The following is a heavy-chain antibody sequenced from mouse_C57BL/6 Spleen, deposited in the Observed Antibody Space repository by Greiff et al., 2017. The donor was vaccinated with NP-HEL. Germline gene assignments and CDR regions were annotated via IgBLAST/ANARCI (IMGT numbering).Heavy chain of an antibody. J-gene: IGHJ4*01. CDR3: ASNGYYGSSYAMDY. CDR1: GFSLTSYG. Sequence: VQLQQSGPGLVAPSQSLSITCTVSGFSLTSYGVDWVRQSPGKGLEWLGVIWGVGSTNYNSALKSRLSISKDNSKSQVFLKMNSLQTDDTAMYYCASNGYYGSSYAMDYWGQGTSVTVSS. CDR2: IWGVGST. D-gene: IGHD1-1*01. V-gene: IGHV2-6*01.